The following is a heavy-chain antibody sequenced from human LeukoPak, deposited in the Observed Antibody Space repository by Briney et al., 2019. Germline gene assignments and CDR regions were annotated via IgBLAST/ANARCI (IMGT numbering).Heavy chain of an antibody. CDR1: GYTFTVYY. CDR2: INPNSGGT. Sequence: ASVTVSCKASGYTFTVYYMHWVRQAPGQGLEWMGWINPNSGGTNYAQKFQGWVTMTRDTSISTAYMELSRLRSDDTAVYYCARVRKAPAAEFDYWGQGTLVTVSS. CDR3: ARVRKAPAAEFDY. V-gene: IGHV1-2*04. D-gene: IGHD6-13*01. J-gene: IGHJ4*02.